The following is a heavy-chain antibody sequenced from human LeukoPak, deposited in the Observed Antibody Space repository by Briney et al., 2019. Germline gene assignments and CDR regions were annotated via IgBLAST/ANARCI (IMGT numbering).Heavy chain of an antibody. D-gene: IGHD2-2*01. CDR3: ARAGGVPAAQRYYYYYMDV. J-gene: IGHJ6*03. V-gene: IGHV4-39*07. CDR1: GGSISSSSYY. Sequence: SETLSLTCTVSGGSISSSSYYWGWIRQPPGKGLEWIGSIYYSGSTYYNPSLKSRVTISVDTSKNQFSLKLSSVTAADTAVYYCARAGGVPAAQRYYYYYMDVWGKGTTVTVSS. CDR2: IYYSGST.